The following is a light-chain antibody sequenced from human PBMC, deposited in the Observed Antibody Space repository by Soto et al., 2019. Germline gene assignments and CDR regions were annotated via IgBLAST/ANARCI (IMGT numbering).Light chain of an antibody. J-gene: IGLJ1*01. V-gene: IGLV2-14*01. CDR1: SSDVGGYNY. Sequence: QSVLTQPASVSGSPGQSITISCTGTSSDVGGYNYVSWYQQHPGKAPKLMIYDVSNRPSGVPNRFSGSKSGNTASLTISGLQAEEEADYYCSSYTSSSTLDVFGTGTKVTVL. CDR2: DVS. CDR3: SSYTSSSTLDV.